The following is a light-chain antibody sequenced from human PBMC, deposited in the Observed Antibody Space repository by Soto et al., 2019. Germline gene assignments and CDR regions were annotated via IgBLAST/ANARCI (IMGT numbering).Light chain of an antibody. CDR1: QSVLYSSNNKNY. CDR2: WAS. V-gene: IGKV4-1*01. Sequence: DIVMTQSPDSLAVSLGERATINCKSSQSVLYSSNNKNYLAWYQQKPGQPPKLLIYWASTRESGVPDRFSGSGSGTDFTLTISSQQAEDVAVYYCQQYYSTPKTFGQGTKVDIK. CDR3: QQYYSTPKT. J-gene: IGKJ1*01.